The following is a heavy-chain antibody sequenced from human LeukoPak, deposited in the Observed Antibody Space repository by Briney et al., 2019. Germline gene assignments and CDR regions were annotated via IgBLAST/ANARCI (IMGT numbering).Heavy chain of an antibody. CDR2: IYYSGST. D-gene: IGHD2-15*01. Sequence: PSETLSLTCTVSGGSISSSSYYWGWIRQPPGKGLEWIGSIYYSGSTYYNPSLKSRVTISVDTSKNQFFLKLSSVTAADTAVYYCARLLYDYFSGSYYYFDYWGRGTLVTVSS. J-gene: IGHJ4*02. CDR3: ARLLYDYFSGSYYYFDY. CDR1: GGSISSSSYY. V-gene: IGHV4-39*07.